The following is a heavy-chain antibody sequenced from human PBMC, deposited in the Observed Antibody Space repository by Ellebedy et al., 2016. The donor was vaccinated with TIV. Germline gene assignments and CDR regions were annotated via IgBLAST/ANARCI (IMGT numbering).Heavy chain of an antibody. CDR3: AKDISGGIITGTTLADYYGMDV. CDR2: LSWNSGKI. J-gene: IGHJ6*02. CDR1: GFTFSSHG. V-gene: IGHV3-9*01. Sequence: SLKISCAASGFTFSSHGMAWVRQAPGKGLEWVSGLSWNSGKIGYADSVKGRFTISRDNAKNSLYLQMNSLRVEDTALYYCAKDISGGIITGTTLADYYGMDVWGQGTTVTVSS. D-gene: IGHD1-7*01.